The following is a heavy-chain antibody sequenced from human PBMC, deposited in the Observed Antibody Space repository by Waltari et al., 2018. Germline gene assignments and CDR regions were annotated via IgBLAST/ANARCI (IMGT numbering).Heavy chain of an antibody. D-gene: IGHD3-16*01. CDR3: AEAGLYVRDYYYDYSMGV. CDR2: ISGSGAAI. V-gene: IGHV3-23*01. Sequence: EVQLLESGGGLVQPGGSLRLPCAASGFTFSSYALSWVRQAPGKGLEWVSSISGSGAAIYYADSVKGRFTISRDNSKNTLYLQMISLRAEDTAVYYCAEAGLYVRDYYYDYSMGVWGQGTTVTVSS. CDR1: GFTFSSYA. J-gene: IGHJ6*02.